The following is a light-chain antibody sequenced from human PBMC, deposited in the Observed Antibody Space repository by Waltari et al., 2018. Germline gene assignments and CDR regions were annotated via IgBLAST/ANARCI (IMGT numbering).Light chain of an antibody. V-gene: IGLV1-47*01. CDR2: RNN. CDR3: AAWDNSLYSWV. J-gene: IGLJ3*02. Sequence: QSVLTQPPSASRTPGQRITISCSGSSSNIGINYVYWYQQLPGTAPKLLIQRNNPRPSGVPDRFSGSRSGTSASLTISGLGSEDEADYYCAAWDNSLYSWVFGGGTRLTVL. CDR1: SSNIGINY.